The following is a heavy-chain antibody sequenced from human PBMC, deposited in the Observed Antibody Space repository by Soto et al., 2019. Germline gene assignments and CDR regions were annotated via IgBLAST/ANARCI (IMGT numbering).Heavy chain of an antibody. CDR2: ISGSGGST. CDR3: AKSKGRYSSSWYEADYYYYYYMDV. Sequence: GGSLRLSCAASGFTFSSYAMSWVRQAPGKGLEWVSAISGSGGSTYYADSVKGRFTISRDNSKNTLYLQMNSLRAEDTAVYDCAKSKGRYSSSWYEADYYYYYYMDVWGKGTTVTVSS. CDR1: GFTFSSYA. J-gene: IGHJ6*03. D-gene: IGHD6-13*01. V-gene: IGHV3-23*01.